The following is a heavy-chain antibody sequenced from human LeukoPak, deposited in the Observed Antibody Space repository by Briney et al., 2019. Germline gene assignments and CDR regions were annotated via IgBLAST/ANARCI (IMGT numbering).Heavy chain of an antibody. Sequence: GGSLRLSCAASGFTFSNYVMNWVRQTPGKGLEWVSAISGSGGSTYYADSVKGRFTISRDNSKITLYLQMNSLRAEDTAVYYCTKWGSGSPSDGMDVWGQGTTVTASS. D-gene: IGHD3-10*01. CDR1: GFTFSNYV. J-gene: IGHJ6*02. V-gene: IGHV3-23*01. CDR2: ISGSGGST. CDR3: TKWGSGSPSDGMDV.